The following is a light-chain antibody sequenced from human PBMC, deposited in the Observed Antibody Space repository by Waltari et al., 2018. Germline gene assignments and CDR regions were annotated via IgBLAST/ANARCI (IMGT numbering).Light chain of an antibody. J-gene: IGLJ2*01. CDR3: SSYPNTFVV. Sequence: QSALAQPASVSGSPGQSIAISCTGTSSDIGGYNYVAGYQQYPDKAPKLLIYEVNNRPPGVSTRFSGSKSGNSASLTISEIQAEDEADYYCSSYPNTFVVFGGGTKLTVL. V-gene: IGLV2-14*03. CDR1: SSDIGGYNY. CDR2: EVN.